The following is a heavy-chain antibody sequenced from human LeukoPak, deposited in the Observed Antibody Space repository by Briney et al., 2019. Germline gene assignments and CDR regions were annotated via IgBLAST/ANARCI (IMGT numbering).Heavy chain of an antibody. CDR2: TSTDGTTT. V-gene: IGHV3-74*01. CDR1: GFTFNTYW. D-gene: IGHD6-19*01. J-gene: IGHJ6*02. CDR3: ARGLAGAYRIMDV. Sequence: AGGSLRLSCVASGFTFNTYWIHWVRQGPGKGLVWVSLTSTDGTTTTSADSVNGRFTVFRDNAKNTLYLQMNSLRAEDAAVYYCARGLAGAYRIMDVWGQGTTVTVS.